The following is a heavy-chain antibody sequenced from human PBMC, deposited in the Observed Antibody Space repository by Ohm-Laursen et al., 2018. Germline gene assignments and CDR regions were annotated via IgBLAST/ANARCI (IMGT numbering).Heavy chain of an antibody. CDR2: INPSAGRT. V-gene: IGHV1-46*01. Sequence: ASVKVSCKASGYTFTSYYIHWVRQAPGQGLEWMGTINPSAGRTSYAQRFQGRLTMTRDTSTSTVYMEMSSLRSEDTAVYYCARDKAVVTAPHDAFAIWGQGTMVTVSS. CDR1: GYTFTSYY. J-gene: IGHJ3*02. D-gene: IGHD4-23*01. CDR3: ARDKAVVTAPHDAFAI.